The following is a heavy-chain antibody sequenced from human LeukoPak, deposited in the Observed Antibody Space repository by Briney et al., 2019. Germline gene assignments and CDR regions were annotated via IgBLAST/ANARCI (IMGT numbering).Heavy chain of an antibody. V-gene: IGHV3-13*01. J-gene: IGHJ6*03. CDR2: IGTAGDT. CDR1: GFTFSSYD. D-gene: IGHD3-3*01. Sequence: GGSLRLSCAASGFTFSSYDMHWVRQATGKGLEWVSAIGTAGDTYYPGSVKGRFTISRENAKNSLYLQMNSLRAGDTAVYYCAKSNAAHYDFWNYYYYYMDVWGKGTTVTVSS. CDR3: AKSNAAHYDFWNYYYYYMDV.